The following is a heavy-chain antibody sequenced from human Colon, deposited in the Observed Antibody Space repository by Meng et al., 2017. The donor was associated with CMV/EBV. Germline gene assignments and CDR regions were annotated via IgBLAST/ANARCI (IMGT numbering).Heavy chain of an antibody. J-gene: IGHJ5*02. D-gene: IGHD4-11*01. V-gene: IGHV3-30*04. CDR1: GLTFSSYT. CDR2: ITHDGTKK. CDR3: ARASNSSFDP. Sequence: GESLKISCSASGLTFSSYTIVWVRQAPGKGLEWVAIITHDGTKKYYAESVKGRFTISRDNSQNTVTVHMNSLRGDDTAVYYCARASNSSFDPWGQGTLVTVSS.